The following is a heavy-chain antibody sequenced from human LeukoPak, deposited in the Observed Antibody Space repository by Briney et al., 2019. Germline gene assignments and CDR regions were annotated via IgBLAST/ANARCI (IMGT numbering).Heavy chain of an antibody. CDR1: GFTFSSYG. CDR2: IWYDGSNK. V-gene: IGHV3-33*06. J-gene: IGHJ6*03. CDR3: AKDRRPSYYYYMDV. Sequence: GGSLRLSCAASGFTFSSYGMHWVRQAPGKGLEWVAVIWYDGSNKYYADSVKGRFTISRDNSKNTLYLQMNSLRAEDTAVYYCAKDRRPSYYYYMDVWGKGTTVTVSS.